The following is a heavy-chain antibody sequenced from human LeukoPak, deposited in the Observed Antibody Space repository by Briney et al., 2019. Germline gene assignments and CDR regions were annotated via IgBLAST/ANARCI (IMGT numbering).Heavy chain of an antibody. V-gene: IGHV4-39*07. Sequence: SETLSLTCTVSGGSISSSSYYWGWIRQPPGKGLEWIGSIYYSGSTYYNPSLKSRVTISVDTSKNQFSLKLSSVTAADTAVYYCARGGVPDYWGQGTLVTVSS. D-gene: IGHD3-16*01. J-gene: IGHJ4*02. CDR2: IYYSGST. CDR1: GGSISSSSYY. CDR3: ARGGVPDY.